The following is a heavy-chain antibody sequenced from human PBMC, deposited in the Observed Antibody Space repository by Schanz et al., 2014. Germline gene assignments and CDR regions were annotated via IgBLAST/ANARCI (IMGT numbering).Heavy chain of an antibody. CDR3: AKDSRGSSFDMDV. J-gene: IGHJ6*02. D-gene: IGHD1-26*01. CDR1: GFTFSSYW. V-gene: IGHV3-7*03. CDR2: IKHDGGEK. Sequence: EVQLVESGGGLVQPGGSLRLSCAASGFTFSSYWMSWVRQAPGKGLEWVANIKHDGGEKYYVDSLKGRFTISRDNAKNSLYLQMNSLRTEDTALYYCAKDSRGSSFDMDVWGQGTTVTVSS.